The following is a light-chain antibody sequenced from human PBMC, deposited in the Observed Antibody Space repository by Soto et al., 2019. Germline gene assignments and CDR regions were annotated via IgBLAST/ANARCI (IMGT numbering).Light chain of an antibody. CDR3: QSFDSSLRGWV. V-gene: IGLV1-40*01. Sequence: QSVLTQPPSVSGAPGQRVTISCTGSTSNIGAGYDVHWYQQLPGTAPKLLIYVNINRPSGVPDRFSGSKSGTSASLAITGLQADDEADYYCQSFDSSLRGWVFGGGTQLTVL. CDR2: VNI. CDR1: TSNIGAGYD. J-gene: IGLJ7*01.